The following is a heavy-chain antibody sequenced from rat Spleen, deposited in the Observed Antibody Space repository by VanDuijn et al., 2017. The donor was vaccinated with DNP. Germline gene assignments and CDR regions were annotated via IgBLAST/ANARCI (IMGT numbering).Heavy chain of an antibody. Sequence: EVQLVESGGGLVQPGRSLKLSCVASGFTFSDFAMAWVRQPPKKGLEWVATITYDGGGIHYRDSVQGRFTVSRDNAESTLYLQMNSLRSEDMATYYCIRWNSGHFDYWGQGVMVTVSS. V-gene: IGHV5-7*01. D-gene: IGHD4-3*01. CDR3: IRWNSGHFDY. CDR1: GFTFSDFA. CDR2: ITYDGGGI. J-gene: IGHJ2*01.